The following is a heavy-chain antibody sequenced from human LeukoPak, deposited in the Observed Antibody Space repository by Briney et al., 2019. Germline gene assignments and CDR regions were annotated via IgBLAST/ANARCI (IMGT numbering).Heavy chain of an antibody. CDR1: GGSISNYY. V-gene: IGHV4-59*01. D-gene: IGHD6-19*01. J-gene: IGHJ4*02. Sequence: SETLSLTCTVSGGSISNYYWSWIRQPPGKGLEWIGYIYHSGSTNYNPSLKSRVTISVDTSKNQFSLKLSSVTAADTAVYYCAREIAVAGTFDYWGQGTLVTVSS. CDR2: IYHSGST. CDR3: AREIAVAGTFDY.